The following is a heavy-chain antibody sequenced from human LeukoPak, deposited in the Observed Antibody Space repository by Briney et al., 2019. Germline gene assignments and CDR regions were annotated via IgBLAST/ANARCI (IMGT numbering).Heavy chain of an antibody. CDR2: IWYDGSNK. Sequence: GGSLRLSCAASGFTFSSYGMHWVRQAPGKGLEWVAVIWYDGSNKYYADSVKGRFTISRDNAKNSLYLQMNSLRAEDTAVYYCARRGVIITEDYYYYYGLDVWGQGTTVTVSS. CDR3: ARRGVIITEDYYYYYGLDV. J-gene: IGHJ6*02. V-gene: IGHV3-33*01. CDR1: GFTFSSYG. D-gene: IGHD3-10*01.